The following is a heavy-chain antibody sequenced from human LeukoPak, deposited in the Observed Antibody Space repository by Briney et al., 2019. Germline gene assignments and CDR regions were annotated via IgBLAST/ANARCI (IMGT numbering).Heavy chain of an antibody. CDR1: GYSISSGYY. Sequence: SETLSLTCTVSGYSISSGYYWGWIRQPPGKGLEWIGSIYHSGSTCYNPSLKSRVTISVDTSKNQFSLKLSSVTAADTAVYYCARSAAGIFDYWGQGTLVTVSS. J-gene: IGHJ4*02. CDR3: ARSAAGIFDY. V-gene: IGHV4-38-2*02. D-gene: IGHD6-13*01. CDR2: IYHSGST.